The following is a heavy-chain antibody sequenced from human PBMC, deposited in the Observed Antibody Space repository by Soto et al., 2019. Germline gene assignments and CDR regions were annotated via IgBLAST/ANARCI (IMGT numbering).Heavy chain of an antibody. CDR2: IHTSGST. V-gene: IGHV4-34*01. CDR1: RGSFSYFH. CDR3: ARGGGNPASTNDF. D-gene: IGHD3-16*01. J-gene: IGHJ4*02. Sequence: SETLSLTCGLHRGSFSYFHWSWIRQPPGKGLEWIGEIHTSGSTNYNPSLRSRVTMSIDTSAMQFSLTLNSVTAADTAVYYCARGGGNPASTNDFWGQGALVTVSS.